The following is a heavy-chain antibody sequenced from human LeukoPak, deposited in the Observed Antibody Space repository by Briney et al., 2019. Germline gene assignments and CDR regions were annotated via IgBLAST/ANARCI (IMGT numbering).Heavy chain of an antibody. Sequence: GRSLGLSCAASGFTFDNYAMLWVRQAPGKGLEWLSIISWNSGYIGYADSVKGRFTISRDNAKKSLDLQMNSLRAEDTAFYYCAKVRGTYSSGYFFDYWGQGTLVTVSS. V-gene: IGHV3-9*01. CDR1: GFTFDNYA. J-gene: IGHJ4*02. CDR2: ISWNSGYI. CDR3: AKVRGTYSSGYFFDY. D-gene: IGHD6-19*01.